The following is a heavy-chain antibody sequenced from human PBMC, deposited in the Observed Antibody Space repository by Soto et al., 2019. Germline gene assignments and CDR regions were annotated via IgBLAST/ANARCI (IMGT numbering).Heavy chain of an antibody. CDR1: GFTFSRYW. J-gene: IGHJ4*02. CDR3: ASSLLTPFDY. V-gene: IGHV3-74*01. Sequence: GGSPRLSCAAPGFTFSRYWMHWVRQAPGKGLVWVSRINSDGSSTSYADSVKGRFTISRDNAKNTLYLQMNSLRAEDTAVYYCASSLLTPFDYWGQGTLVTVSS. CDR2: INSDGSST. D-gene: IGHD7-27*01.